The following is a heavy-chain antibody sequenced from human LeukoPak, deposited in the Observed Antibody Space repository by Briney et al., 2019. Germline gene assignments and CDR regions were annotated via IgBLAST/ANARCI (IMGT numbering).Heavy chain of an antibody. CDR1: GGSISSNSYF. J-gene: IGHJ4*02. CDR2: IYYSGST. CDR3: GSKSGSSAYSLGNY. D-gene: IGHD5-12*01. Sequence: SETLSLTCTVSGGSISSNSYFWGWIRQPPGKGLEWIGSIYYSGSTYYNPSLKSRVTITVDTSKNQFSLRLSSVTAADTAVYYCGSKSGSSAYSLGNYWGQGTLVTVSS. V-gene: IGHV4-39*01.